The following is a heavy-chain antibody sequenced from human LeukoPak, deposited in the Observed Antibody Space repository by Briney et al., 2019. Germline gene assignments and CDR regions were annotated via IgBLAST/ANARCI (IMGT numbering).Heavy chain of an antibody. J-gene: IGHJ4*02. Sequence: PSETLSLTCTVSGGSISSSYWSWIRQPPGKGLEWIGYIYYSGSTSYHPSLKSRATISIETSMNQFSLKLTSVTAADTAVYYCARGPWITGDFSFDYLGQGTLVTVSS. D-gene: IGHD2-21*02. CDR3: ARGPWITGDFSFDY. CDR1: GGSISSSY. CDR2: IYYSGST. V-gene: IGHV4-59*01.